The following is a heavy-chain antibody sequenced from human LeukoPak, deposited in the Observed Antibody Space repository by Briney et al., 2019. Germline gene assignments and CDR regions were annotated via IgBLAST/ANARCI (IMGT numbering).Heavy chain of an antibody. Sequence: SETLSLTCTVSGGSISISNYYWGWIRQPPWRGLEWIGSISYSGTYYNPSLKSRLTISVDTSKNHFSLNLRSVTAADTAVYYCARRTSNPVGAIDYWGQGTLVTVSS. V-gene: IGHV4-39*01. CDR2: ISYSGT. CDR3: ARRTSNPVGAIDY. CDR1: GGSISISNYY. D-gene: IGHD1-26*01. J-gene: IGHJ4*02.